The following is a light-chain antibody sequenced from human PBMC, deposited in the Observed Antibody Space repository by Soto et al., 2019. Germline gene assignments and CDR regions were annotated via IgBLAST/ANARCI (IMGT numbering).Light chain of an antibody. J-gene: IGKJ1*01. CDR2: SAS. CDR1: QGISSF. CDR3: QQLNSYPWT. V-gene: IGKV1-9*01. Sequence: IKLKQNPSSLSASVGDRVTITCRASQGISSFLAWYQQEPGKAPKVLISSASTLRDGVPSRFSGSGSGTDFTLTISSLQPEDFATYYCQQLNSYPWTFGQGTKVDIK.